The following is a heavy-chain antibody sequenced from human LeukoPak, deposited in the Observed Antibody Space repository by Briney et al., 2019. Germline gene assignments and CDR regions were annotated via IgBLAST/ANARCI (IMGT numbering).Heavy chain of an antibody. Sequence: PSETLSLTCAVYGGPFSGYYWSWIRQPPGKGLEWIGEINHSGSTNYNPSLKSRVTISVDTSKNQFSLKLSSVTAADTAVYYCARAIYCSGGSCFDYWGQGTLVTVSS. CDR1: GGPFSGYY. CDR3: ARAIYCSGGSCFDY. J-gene: IGHJ4*02. V-gene: IGHV4-34*01. CDR2: INHSGST. D-gene: IGHD2-15*01.